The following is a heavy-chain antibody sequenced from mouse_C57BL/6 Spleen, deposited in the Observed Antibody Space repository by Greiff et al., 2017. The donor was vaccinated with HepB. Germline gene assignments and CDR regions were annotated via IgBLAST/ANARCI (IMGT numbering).Heavy chain of an antibody. J-gene: IGHJ3*01. D-gene: IGHD1-1*01. V-gene: IGHV1-15*01. CDR3: TREDYGSSYFAY. CDR2: IDPETGGT. CDR1: GYTFTDYE. Sequence: QVQLQQSGAELVRPGASVTLSCKASGYTFTDYEMHWVKQTPVHGLEWIGAIDPETGGTAYNQKFKGKAILTADKSSSTAYMELRSLTSEDSAVYYCTREDYGSSYFAYWGQGTLVTVSA.